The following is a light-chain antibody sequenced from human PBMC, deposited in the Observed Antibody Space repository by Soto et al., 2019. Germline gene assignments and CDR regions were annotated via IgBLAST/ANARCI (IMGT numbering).Light chain of an antibody. V-gene: IGKV1-5*01. CDR3: QQYNSYSPT. CDR2: DAS. J-gene: IGKJ1*01. Sequence: DIQMTQSPSTLSASVGDRVIITCRASQSISNWLAWYQQKPGTAPKLLIFDASSLQSGVPSRFRGSGSGTEFTLPIGSLQPDDFATYYFQQYNSYSPTCGQGTQVDIK. CDR1: QSISNW.